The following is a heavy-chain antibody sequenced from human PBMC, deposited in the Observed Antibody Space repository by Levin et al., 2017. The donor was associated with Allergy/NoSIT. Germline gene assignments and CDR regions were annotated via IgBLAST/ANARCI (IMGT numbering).Heavy chain of an antibody. J-gene: IGHJ3*01. CDR2: INTHTGNP. V-gene: IGHV7-4-1*02. CDR1: GYTFTTYA. Sequence: ASVKVSCKASGYTFTTYAMNWVRQAPGQGLEWMGWINTHTGNPTYAQGFTGRFVFSLDTSVSTAYLQISSLKTDDTAVYYCARVGKTADYGGNSAGDAFDLWGQGTMVTVSS. D-gene: IGHD4-23*01. CDR3: ARVGKTADYGGNSAGDAFDL.